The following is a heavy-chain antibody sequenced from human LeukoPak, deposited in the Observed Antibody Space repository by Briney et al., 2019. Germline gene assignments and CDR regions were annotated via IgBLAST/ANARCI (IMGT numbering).Heavy chain of an antibody. J-gene: IGHJ4*02. D-gene: IGHD4-17*01. V-gene: IGHV1-8*01. CDR3: ARGIGSTTVTTLEYYFDY. CDR2: MNPNSGNT. CDR1: GYTFTNYD. Sequence: ASVKVSCKASGYTFTNYDINWVRQATGQGLEWMGWMNPNSGNTGYAQKFQGRVSMTRSTSISTAYMELSSLRSEDTAVYYCARGIGSTTVTTLEYYFDYWGQGTLVTVSS.